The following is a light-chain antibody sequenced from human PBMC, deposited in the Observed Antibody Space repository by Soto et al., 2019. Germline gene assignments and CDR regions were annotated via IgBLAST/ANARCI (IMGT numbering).Light chain of an antibody. CDR3: QQSYMTPYT. J-gene: IGKJ2*01. CDR1: QSISSY. Sequence: DIQMTQSPSSLSASVGDRVTITCRASQSISSYLNWYQQKPGKAPKLLIYAASSLQSGVTSRFSGSGSGTDFTLTISSLQPEDFATYYCQQSYMTPYTFGQGTKVDIK. V-gene: IGKV1-39*01. CDR2: AAS.